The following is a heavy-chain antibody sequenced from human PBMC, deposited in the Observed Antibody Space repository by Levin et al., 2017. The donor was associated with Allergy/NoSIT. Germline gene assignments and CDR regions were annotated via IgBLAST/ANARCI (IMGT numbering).Heavy chain of an antibody. J-gene: IGHJ6*02. CDR2: ISNSGSII. D-gene: IGHD3-3*01. V-gene: IGHV3-11*01. CDR3: ARFRTIPEARGMDV. CDR1: GFTFSDYY. Sequence: PGGSLRLSCAASGFTFSDYYMSWIRQAPGEGLEWVSYISNSGSIIYYADSVKGRFTISRDNAKKSLFLQMNSLRAEDTAVYYCARFRTIPEARGMDVWGQGTTVSVSS.